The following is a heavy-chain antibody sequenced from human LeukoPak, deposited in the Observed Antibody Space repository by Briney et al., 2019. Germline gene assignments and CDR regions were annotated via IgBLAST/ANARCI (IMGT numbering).Heavy chain of an antibody. Sequence: KPSETLSLTCTVSGGSISSYYWSWIRQPPGKGLEWIGYIYYSGSTNYNPSLKSRVTISVDTSKNQFSLKLSSVTAADTAVYYCARGLSFVRGVPLAFDIWGQGTMVTVSS. CDR2: IYYSGST. J-gene: IGHJ3*02. CDR3: ARGLSFVRGVPLAFDI. CDR1: GGSISSYY. V-gene: IGHV4-59*01. D-gene: IGHD3-10*02.